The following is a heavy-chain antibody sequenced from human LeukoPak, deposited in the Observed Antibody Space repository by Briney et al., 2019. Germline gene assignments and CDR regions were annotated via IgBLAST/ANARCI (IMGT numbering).Heavy chain of an antibody. CDR3: ASSTIAVAGLAHDY. Sequence: VASVKVSCKASGYTFTSYAMHWVRQAPGQRLEWIGRINPNSGGTNYAQKFQGRVTMTRDTSISTAYMELSRLRSDDTAVYYCASSTIAVAGLAHDYWGQGTLVTVSS. V-gene: IGHV1-2*06. CDR2: INPNSGGT. D-gene: IGHD6-19*01. CDR1: GYTFTSYA. J-gene: IGHJ4*02.